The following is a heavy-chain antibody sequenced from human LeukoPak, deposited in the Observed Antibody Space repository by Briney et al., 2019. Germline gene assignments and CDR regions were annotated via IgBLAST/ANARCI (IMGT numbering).Heavy chain of an antibody. J-gene: IGHJ5*02. CDR3: ARSGSGTMVRGGFDP. Sequence: PGRSLRLSCAASGFTFSSYAMHWVRQAPGKGLEWVAVISYDGSNKYYADSVKGRFTISRDSSKNTLYLQMNSLRAKDTAVYYCARSGSGTMVRGGFDPWGQGTLVTVSS. CDR1: GFTFSSYA. V-gene: IGHV3-30*04. D-gene: IGHD3-10*01. CDR2: ISYDGSNK.